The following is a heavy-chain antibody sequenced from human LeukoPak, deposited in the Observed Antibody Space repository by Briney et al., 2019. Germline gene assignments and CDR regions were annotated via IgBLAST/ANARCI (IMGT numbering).Heavy chain of an antibody. J-gene: IGHJ4*02. D-gene: IGHD4-17*01. CDR3: AKADYGDYELSFDY. CDR1: GFTFSSYA. Sequence: GGSLSLSCAASGFTFSSYAMSWVRQAPGKGLEWVSTISGSGGGTYYADSVKGRFTISRDNSKNTLFLQMNSLRAEDTAVYYCAKADYGDYELSFDYWGQGTLVTVSS. CDR2: ISGSGGGT. V-gene: IGHV3-23*01.